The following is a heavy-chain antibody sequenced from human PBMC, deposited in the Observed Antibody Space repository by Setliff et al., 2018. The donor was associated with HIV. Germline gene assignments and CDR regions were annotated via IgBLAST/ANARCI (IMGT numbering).Heavy chain of an antibody. CDR3: ATLNFPLNWFDP. CDR1: GGSISTSSYY. CDR2: IYYSGST. Sequence: SETLSLTCTVSGGSISTSSYYWGWIRQPPGKGLEWIGSIYYSGSTYYNPSLKSRVTISMDTSRNQFSVKLSSVTAADTAIYYCATLNFPLNWFDPWGQGTPVTVSS. J-gene: IGHJ5*02. V-gene: IGHV4-39*01.